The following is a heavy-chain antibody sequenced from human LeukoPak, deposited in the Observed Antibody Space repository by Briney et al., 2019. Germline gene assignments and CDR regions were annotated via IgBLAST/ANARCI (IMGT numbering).Heavy chain of an antibody. J-gene: IGHJ3*02. V-gene: IGHV4-59*01. CDR1: GGSISSYY. D-gene: IGHD1-1*01. CDR2: IYYSGST. Sequence: SETLSLTCTVSGGSISSYYWSWIRQPPGKGLEWIGYIYYSGSTNYNPSLKSRVTISVDTSKNQSSLKVSSVTAADTAVYYCASSPGGTSAFDIWGQGTKVTVSS. CDR3: ASSPGGTSAFDI.